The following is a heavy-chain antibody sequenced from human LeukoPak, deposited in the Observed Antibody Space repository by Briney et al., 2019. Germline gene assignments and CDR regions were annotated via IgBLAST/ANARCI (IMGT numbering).Heavy chain of an antibody. V-gene: IGHV3-23*01. D-gene: IGHD4/OR15-4a*01. J-gene: IGHJ5*02. Sequence: GGSLRLSCAATGFTFSSYAMRWVRQAPGKGLDWPSTNSGSGGSPYYADSVKVWFTFSRANSKNTMDLPMNSLSAEETAVDYCGTRTMVLAIFFAHRWGQGTLVTVSS. CDR1: GFTFSSYA. CDR2: NSGSGGSP. CDR3: GTRTMVLAIFFAHR.